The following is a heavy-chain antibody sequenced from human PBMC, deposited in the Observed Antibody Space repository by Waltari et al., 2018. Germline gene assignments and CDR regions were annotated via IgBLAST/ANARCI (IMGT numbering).Heavy chain of an antibody. CDR2: IYYSGST. Sequence: QVQLQESGPGLVKPSETLFLTCNVSGASITSHYWAWIRQSPGKGLEWIGYIYYSGSTIYNPSRRSRVAITMDTSKSQGSLRLSSVTAADTAVYYCAREAPDTSSWLNWFDPWGQGTLVTVSS. CDR1: GASITSHY. J-gene: IGHJ5*01. V-gene: IGHV4-59*11. D-gene: IGHD6-13*01. CDR3: AREAPDTSSWLNWFDP.